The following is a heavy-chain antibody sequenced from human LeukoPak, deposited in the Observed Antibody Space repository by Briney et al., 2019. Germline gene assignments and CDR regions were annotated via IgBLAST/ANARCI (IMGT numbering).Heavy chain of an antibody. Sequence: GSLRLSCAASGFSVSSNYVTWVRQPPGKGLEWVSVIYSDGSTYYADSVKGRFTISRDNSKNTLYLQMNSLRVEDTAVYYCTDAVAGWGQGTLVTVSS. D-gene: IGHD4-23*01. CDR2: IYSDGST. J-gene: IGHJ4*02. CDR1: GFSVSSNY. V-gene: IGHV3-53*05. CDR3: TDAVAG.